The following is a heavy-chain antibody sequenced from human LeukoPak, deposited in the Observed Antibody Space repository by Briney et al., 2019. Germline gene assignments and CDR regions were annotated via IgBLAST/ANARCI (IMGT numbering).Heavy chain of an antibody. D-gene: IGHD2-15*01. J-gene: IGHJ4*02. Sequence: GGSLRLSCAASGFTFSSYAMHWVRQAPGKGLEWVAVISYDGSNKYYADSVKGRFTISRDNSKNTLYLQMNSLRAEDTAVYYCARGVVVVANFDYWGQGTLVTVSS. CDR2: ISYDGSNK. CDR1: GFTFSSYA. CDR3: ARGVVVVANFDY. V-gene: IGHV3-30-3*01.